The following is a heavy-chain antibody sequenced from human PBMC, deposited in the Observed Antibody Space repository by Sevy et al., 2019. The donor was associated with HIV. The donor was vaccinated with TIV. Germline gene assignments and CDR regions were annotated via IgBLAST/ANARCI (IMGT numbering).Heavy chain of an antibody. J-gene: IGHJ5*02. D-gene: IGHD3-3*01. V-gene: IGHV3-7*01. CDR3: ALDSSGFYA. CDR1: GFTFSDYY. Sequence: GGSLRLSCAASGFTFSDYYMSWVRQAPGKGLEWVANINKDGSEKYYVDSVKGRFTSSRDNAKNSLYLQMNSLRAEDTAVYYCALDSSGFYAWGQGTLVTVSS. CDR2: INKDGSEK.